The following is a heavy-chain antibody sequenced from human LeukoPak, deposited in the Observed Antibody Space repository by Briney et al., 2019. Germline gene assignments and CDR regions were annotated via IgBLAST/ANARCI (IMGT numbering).Heavy chain of an antibody. J-gene: IGHJ2*01. CDR3: AKDILAAAGTGWYFDL. D-gene: IGHD6-13*01. Sequence: GGSLRLSCAASGFTFSSYGMSWVRQAPGKGLEWVSLISWDGGSTYYADSVKGRFTISRDNSKNSLYLRMNSLRAEDTALYYCAKDILAAAGTGWYFDLWGRGTLVTVSS. V-gene: IGHV3-43D*03. CDR1: GFTFSSYG. CDR2: ISWDGGST.